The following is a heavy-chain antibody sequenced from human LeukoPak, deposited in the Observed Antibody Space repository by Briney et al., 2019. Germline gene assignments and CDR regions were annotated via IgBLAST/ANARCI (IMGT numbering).Heavy chain of an antibody. CDR2: IYTSGST. D-gene: IGHD3-22*01. Sequence: SSETLSLTCTVPGGSISSYYWSWIRQPAGKGLEWIGRIYTSGSTNYNPSLKSRVTMSVDTSKNQFSLKLSSVTAADTAVYYCARDFRFSYDSSGYYGYFDYWGQGTLVTVSS. V-gene: IGHV4-4*07. J-gene: IGHJ4*02. CDR3: ARDFRFSYDSSGYYGYFDY. CDR1: GGSISSYY.